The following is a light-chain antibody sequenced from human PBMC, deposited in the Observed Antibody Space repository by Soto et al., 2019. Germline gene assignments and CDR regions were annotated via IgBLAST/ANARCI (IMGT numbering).Light chain of an antibody. CDR2: EDN. Sequence: QSALTQPASASGSPGQSITISCTGTSSDVGSYNLVSWYQHHPGKAPKFIIYEDNKRPSGVSNRFSGSKSGNTASLTISGLQAEDEADYYCCAFVRSNALLFGGGTQLTVL. J-gene: IGLJ2*01. CDR3: CAFVRSNALL. V-gene: IGLV2-23*01. CDR1: SSDVGSYNL.